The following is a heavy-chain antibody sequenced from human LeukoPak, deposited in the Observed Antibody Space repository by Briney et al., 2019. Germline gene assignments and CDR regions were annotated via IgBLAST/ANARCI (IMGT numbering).Heavy chain of an antibody. J-gene: IGHJ4*02. D-gene: IGHD2-2*01. V-gene: IGHV4-39*07. CDR3: ARECDGSTSCDEG. CDR2: IYYSGST. Sequence: WXGSIYYSGSTYYNPSLKSRVTISVDTSKNQFSLKLSSVTAADTAVYYCARECDGSTSCDEGWGQGTLVTVSS.